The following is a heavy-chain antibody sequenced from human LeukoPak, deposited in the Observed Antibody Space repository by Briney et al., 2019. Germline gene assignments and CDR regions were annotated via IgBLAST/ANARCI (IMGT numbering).Heavy chain of an antibody. J-gene: IGHJ4*02. D-gene: IGHD3-22*01. CDR3: ARAWPSPDSPGYDD. CDR2: ISAYNGNT. Sequence: GASVKVSCKASGYTFTSYGISWVRQAPGQGLEWMGWISAYNGNTNYAQKLQGRVTMTTDTSTSTAYMELRSLISDDTAVYYCARAWPSPDSPGYDDWSERTLVTVSA. V-gene: IGHV1-18*01. CDR1: GYTFTSYG.